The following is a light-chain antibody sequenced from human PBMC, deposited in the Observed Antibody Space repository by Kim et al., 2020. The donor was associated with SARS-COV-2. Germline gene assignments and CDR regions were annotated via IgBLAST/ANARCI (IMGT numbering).Light chain of an antibody. V-gene: IGKV1-27*01. CDR3: QKYTSALWT. CDR2: GAS. J-gene: IGKJ1*01. Sequence: ASAGDRFTSTCRASQAIGTYLAWYQQKPGRVPRLLIYGASTLESGVPSRFSGSGSATEFTLTISSLQPEDVATYYCQKYTSALWTFGPGTKVDIK. CDR1: QAIGTY.